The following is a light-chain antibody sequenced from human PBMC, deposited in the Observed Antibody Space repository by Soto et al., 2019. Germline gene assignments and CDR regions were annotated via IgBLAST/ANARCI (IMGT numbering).Light chain of an antibody. V-gene: IGKV3-15*01. J-gene: IGKJ3*01. Sequence: EIVMTQSPATLSVSPGERATLSCRASQSVSSNLAWYQQKPGQAPRLLIYGASTRATGIPARFSGSGSGTEFTLTISSLQSEDFAVYYCQQRSNWPLFTFGPGTKVHI. CDR2: GAS. CDR1: QSVSSN. CDR3: QQRSNWPLFT.